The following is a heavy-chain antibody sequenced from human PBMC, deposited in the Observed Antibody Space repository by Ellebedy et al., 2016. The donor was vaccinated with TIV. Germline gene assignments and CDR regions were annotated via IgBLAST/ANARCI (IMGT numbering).Heavy chain of an antibody. CDR1: GDSISSYY. CDR3: ARGGIGVGADY. CDR2: IYYGST. J-gene: IGHJ4*02. Sequence: SETLSLTCIVSGDSISSYYWNWIRQPPGKGLEWIGYIYYGSTNYNPSLRSRVNMSLDTSKKQLSLKLSAVTAADTAIYYCARGGIGVGADYWGQGTLVTVSS. D-gene: IGHD1-26*01. V-gene: IGHV4-59*08.